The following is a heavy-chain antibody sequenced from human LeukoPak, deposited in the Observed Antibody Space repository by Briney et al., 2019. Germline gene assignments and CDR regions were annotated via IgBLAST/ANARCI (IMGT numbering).Heavy chain of an antibody. D-gene: IGHD5-12*01. CDR3: ANPQSRGYDYLDY. CDR1: GGSTSSDNYY. V-gene: IGHV4-39*01. CDR2: IYSSGST. Sequence: PSETLSLTCTVSGGSTSSDNYYWGWIRQPPGKGLEWIGSIYSSGSTFYNPSLKGRFTISRDNSKNTLYLQMSSLRGDDTAVYYCANPQSRGYDYLDYWGQGTLVTVSS. J-gene: IGHJ4*02.